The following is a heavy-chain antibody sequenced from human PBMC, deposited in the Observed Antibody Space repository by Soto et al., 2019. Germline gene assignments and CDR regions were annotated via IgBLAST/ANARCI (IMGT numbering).Heavy chain of an antibody. V-gene: IGHV6-1*01. CDR1: GDSVSSNSAG. J-gene: IGHJ4*01. D-gene: IGHD1-26*01. CDR3: ARGEQYSGRIFDY. CDR2: TNNRSKWYY. Sequence: SQTLSLTCAITGDSVSSNSAGWSWVRQSPSRGLEWLGRTNNRSKWYYEYAVSVRGRITINPDTSKNQYSLQLNSVTPEDTAVYFCARGEQYSGRIFDYWGQGTLVTVSS.